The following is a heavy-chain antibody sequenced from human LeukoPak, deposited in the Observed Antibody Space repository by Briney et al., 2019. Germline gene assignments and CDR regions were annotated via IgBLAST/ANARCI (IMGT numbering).Heavy chain of an antibody. D-gene: IGHD6-13*01. CDR2: IYYSGST. Sequence: SETLSLTCTVSGGSISSSSYYWGWIRPPPGKGLEWIGSIYYSGSTYYNPSLKSRVTISVDTSKNQFSLKLSSVTAADTAVYYCARQRKIAADKMGPGYWGQGTLVTVSS. J-gene: IGHJ4*02. CDR1: GGSISSSSYY. V-gene: IGHV4-39*01. CDR3: ARQRKIAADKMGPGY.